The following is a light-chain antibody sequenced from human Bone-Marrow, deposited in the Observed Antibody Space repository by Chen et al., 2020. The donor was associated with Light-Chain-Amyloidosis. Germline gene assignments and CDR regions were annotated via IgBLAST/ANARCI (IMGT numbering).Light chain of an antibody. J-gene: IGLJ1*01. CDR2: EVT. CDR3: SSYTITNTLV. Sequence: QSALTQPASVSGSPGQSITISCTGTSSEVGGDNHVSWYQQHTDKAPKLMIYEVTNLPSWVPARFSGSKSDNTASLTISGLQTEDEADYFCSSYTITNTLVFGSGTRVTVL. CDR1: SSEVGGDNH. V-gene: IGLV2-14*01.